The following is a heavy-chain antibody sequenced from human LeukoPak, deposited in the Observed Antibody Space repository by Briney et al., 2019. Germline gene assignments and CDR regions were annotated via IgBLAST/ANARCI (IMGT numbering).Heavy chain of an antibody. CDR3: ARLYSSSWNGWFDP. V-gene: IGHV4-59*01. CDR1: GGSISSYY. Sequence: PSETLSLTCTVSGGSISSYYWSWIRQPPGKGLEWFGYIYYSGSTNYNPSLKSRVTISVDTSKYQFSLKLSSVTAADTAVYYCARLYSSSWNGWFDPWGQGTLVTVSS. CDR2: IYYSGST. J-gene: IGHJ5*02. D-gene: IGHD6-6*01.